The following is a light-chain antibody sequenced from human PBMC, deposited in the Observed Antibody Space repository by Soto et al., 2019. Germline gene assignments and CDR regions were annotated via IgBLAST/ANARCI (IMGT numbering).Light chain of an antibody. CDR3: KQYGSSPT. Sequence: VLTQSPGILSLSPGDSASLSCGASQSISSSFLAWYQQKPGQAPRLLIYGASSRATGIHDRFSGTGSGTEFTLTIRRLEPEDFAVYSCKQYGSSPTCGQGTKVDIK. CDR1: QSISSSF. J-gene: IGKJ1*01. CDR2: GAS. V-gene: IGKV3-20*01.